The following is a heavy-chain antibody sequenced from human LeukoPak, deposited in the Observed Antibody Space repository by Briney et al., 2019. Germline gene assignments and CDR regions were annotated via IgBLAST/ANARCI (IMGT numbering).Heavy chain of an antibody. Sequence: SVKVSCKASGGTFSSYAISWVRQAPGQGLEWMGGIIPIFGTANYAQKFQGRVTIAADESTSTAYMELSSLRSEDTAVYYCAREKGYCSGGSCYSGLRPTYYYYYGMDVWGQGTTVTVSS. J-gene: IGHJ6*02. V-gene: IGHV1-69*01. CDR1: GGTFSSYA. CDR2: IIPIFGTA. CDR3: AREKGYCSGGSCYSGLRPTYYYYYGMDV. D-gene: IGHD2-15*01.